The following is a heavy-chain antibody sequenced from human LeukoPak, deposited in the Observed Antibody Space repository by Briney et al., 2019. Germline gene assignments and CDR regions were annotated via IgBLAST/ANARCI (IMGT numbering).Heavy chain of an antibody. CDR3: AKADGSAWYRGDY. CDR2: ISGGGGTT. Sequence: GGSLRLSCTASGFAFSSYAMSWVRQAPGKGLEWVSAISGGGGTTYYADSVKGRFTISRDNSKNTLSLQMYSLRAEDTALYYCAKADGSAWYRGDYWGQGTLVTVSS. J-gene: IGHJ4*02. D-gene: IGHD6-19*01. CDR1: GFAFSSYA. V-gene: IGHV3-23*01.